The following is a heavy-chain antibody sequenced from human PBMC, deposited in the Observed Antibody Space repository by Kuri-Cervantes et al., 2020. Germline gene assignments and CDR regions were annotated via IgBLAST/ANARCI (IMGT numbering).Heavy chain of an antibody. Sequence: SETLSLTCTVSGGSISSYSWSWIRQPPGKGLEWIGYIYYSGSTNYNPSLKTRVSISVDTSKNQFSLKLSSVTAADTAVYYCARGRGWFDPWGQGTLVTVSS. J-gene: IGHJ5*02. CDR3: ARGRGWFDP. V-gene: IGHV4-59*12. CDR2: IYYSGST. CDR1: GGSISSYS.